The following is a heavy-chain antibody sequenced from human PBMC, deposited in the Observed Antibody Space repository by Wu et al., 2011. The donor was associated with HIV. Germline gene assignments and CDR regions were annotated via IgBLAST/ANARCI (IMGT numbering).Heavy chain of an antibody. CDR1: GGTFNSYG. CDR3: AREHDYGGADAFDI. Sequence: QVQLVQSGAAVKKPGSSVKVSCKASGGTFNSYGITWVRQAPGQGLEWMGRIIPIFGTANYAQKFQDRVTITADKSTSTAYMELSSLRSEDTAVYYCAREHDYGGADAFDIWGQGTMVTVSS. CDR2: IIPIFGTA. V-gene: IGHV1-69*14. D-gene: IGHD4-23*01. J-gene: IGHJ3*02.